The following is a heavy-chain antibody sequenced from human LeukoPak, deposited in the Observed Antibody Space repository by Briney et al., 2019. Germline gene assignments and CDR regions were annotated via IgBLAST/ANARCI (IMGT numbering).Heavy chain of an antibody. CDR1: GASFSGYY. J-gene: IGHJ6*02. V-gene: IGHV4-34*01. CDR2: INHSGST. D-gene: IGHD2-2*01. Sequence: SETLSLTCAVYGASFSGYYWSWIRQPPGKGLEWIGEINHSGSTNYNPSLKSRVTISVDTSKNQFSLKLSSVTAADTAVYYCARAQIVVVPAAIHYYYYGMDVWGQGTTVTVSS. CDR3: ARAQIVVVPAAIHYYYYGMDV.